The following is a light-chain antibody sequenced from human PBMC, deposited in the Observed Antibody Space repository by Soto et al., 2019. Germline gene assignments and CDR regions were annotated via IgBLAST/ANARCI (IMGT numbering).Light chain of an antibody. Sequence: EIVMTQSPATLSVSPGERATLSCRANQSVSSNLAWYQQKPGQAPRLLISGASTRATGIPDRFSGSGSGTDFTLTISRLEPEDFAVYYCQQYGSSPPITFGQGTRLEIK. CDR3: QQYGSSPPIT. V-gene: IGKV3-20*01. CDR2: GAS. J-gene: IGKJ5*01. CDR1: QSVSSN.